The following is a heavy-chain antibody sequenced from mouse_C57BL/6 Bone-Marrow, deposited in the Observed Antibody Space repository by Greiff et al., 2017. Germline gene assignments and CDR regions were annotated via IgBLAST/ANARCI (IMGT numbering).Heavy chain of an antibody. J-gene: IGHJ3*01. CDR3: ARRGFGGGFAY. Sequence: QVQLQQPGAELVRPGTSVKLSCKASGYTFTSYWMHWVKQRPGQGLEWIGVIDPSDSYTNYNQKFKGKATLTVDTSSSTAYMQLSSLTSEDSAVYYCARRGFGGGFAYWGQGTLVTVSA. CDR2: IDPSDSYT. V-gene: IGHV1-59*01. CDR1: GYTFTSYW.